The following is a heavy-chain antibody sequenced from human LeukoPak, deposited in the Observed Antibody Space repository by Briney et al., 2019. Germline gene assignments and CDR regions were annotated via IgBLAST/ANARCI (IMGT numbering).Heavy chain of an antibody. Sequence: GGSLRLSCAASGFTFSSYGMHWVRQAPGKGLEWVAVISYDGSNKYYADSVKGRFTIFRDNSKNTLYLQMNSLRAEDTAIYYCAKGGGSSSGWFDYWGQGTLVTVSS. CDR1: GFTFSSYG. V-gene: IGHV3-30*18. J-gene: IGHJ4*02. CDR3: AKGGGSSSGWFDY. CDR2: ISYDGSNK. D-gene: IGHD6-19*01.